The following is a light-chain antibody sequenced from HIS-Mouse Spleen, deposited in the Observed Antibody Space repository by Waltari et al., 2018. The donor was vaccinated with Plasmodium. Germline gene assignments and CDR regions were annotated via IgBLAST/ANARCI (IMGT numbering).Light chain of an antibody. V-gene: IGKV1D-8*02. CDR1: PGISSY. J-gene: IGKJ2*01. CDR3: QQYYSFPYT. Sequence: AIWLTQSPSLLPASTGDSVPISCRMSPGISSYLAWYQQKPGKAPELLIYAASTLQSGVPSRFSGSGSGTDFTLTISCLQSEDFATYYCQQYYSFPYTFGQGTKLEIK. CDR2: AAS.